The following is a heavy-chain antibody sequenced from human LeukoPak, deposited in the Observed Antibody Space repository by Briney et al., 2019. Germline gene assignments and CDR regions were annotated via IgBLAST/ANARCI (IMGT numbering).Heavy chain of an antibody. J-gene: IGHJ4*02. CDR1: GYTFTSYG. D-gene: IGHD1-26*01. Sequence: EASVKVSCKASGYTFTSYGISWVRQAPGQGLEWVGWISAYNGNTNYAQKLQGRVTMTTDTSTSTAYMELRSLRSDDTAVYYCARVFQYSGSTWADYWGQGTLVTVSS. CDR2: ISAYNGNT. CDR3: ARVFQYSGSTWADY. V-gene: IGHV1-18*01.